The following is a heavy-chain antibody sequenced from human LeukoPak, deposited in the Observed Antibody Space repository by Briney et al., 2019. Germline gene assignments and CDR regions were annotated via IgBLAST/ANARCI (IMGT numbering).Heavy chain of an antibody. J-gene: IGHJ1*01. CDR1: GFTFSFHG. V-gene: IGHV3-23*01. Sequence: GGSLRLSCAASGFTFSFHGMNWVRQAPGKGLEWVSGIRTDGVTTYYADSVKGRVTISRDNSKSTLYLQMSSLGAEDTAVYFCAKDDAWGRYQDWGQGTLVTVSS. D-gene: IGHD3-16*01. CDR2: IRTDGVTT. CDR3: AKDDAWGRYQD.